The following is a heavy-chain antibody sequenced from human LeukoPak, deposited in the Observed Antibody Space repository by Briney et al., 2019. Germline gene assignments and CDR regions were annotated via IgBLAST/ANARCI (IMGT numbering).Heavy chain of an antibody. Sequence: ASVRVSCKASGYTFTNYEINWVRQTTGQGLEWMGWMSPKSDNTGYAQTFQGRVTMTRNTSINTAYMELSSLRSEDTAVYYCARGRTILRWLNYYYYGMDVWGQGTTVTVSS. J-gene: IGHJ6*02. CDR2: MSPKSDNT. CDR1: GYTFTNYE. D-gene: IGHD4-23*01. CDR3: ARGRTILRWLNYYYYGMDV. V-gene: IGHV1-8*02.